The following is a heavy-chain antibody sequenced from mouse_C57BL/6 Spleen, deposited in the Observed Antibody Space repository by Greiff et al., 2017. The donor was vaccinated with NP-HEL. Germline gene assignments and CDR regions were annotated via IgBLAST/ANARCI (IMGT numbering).Heavy chain of an antibody. V-gene: IGHV1-20*01. J-gene: IGHJ3*01. CDR3: ARRYDYDGAWFAY. CDR1: GYSFTGYF. CDR2: INPYNGDT. Sequence: VQLKESGPELVKPGDSVKISCKASGYSFTGYFMNWVMQSHGKSLEWIGRINPYNGDTFYNQKFKGKATLTVDKSSSTAHMELRSLTSEDSAVYYCARRYDYDGAWFAYWGQRTLVTVSA. D-gene: IGHD2-4*01.